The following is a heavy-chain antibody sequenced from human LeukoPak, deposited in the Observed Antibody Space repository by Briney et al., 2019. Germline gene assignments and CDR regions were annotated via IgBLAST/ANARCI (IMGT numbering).Heavy chain of an antibody. CDR2: INPSGGST. J-gene: IGHJ4*02. V-gene: IGHV1-46*01. CDR3: ARDNDGWYDY. D-gene: IGHD6-19*01. CDR1: GYTSITYH. Sequence: ASVKVSCKASGYTSITYHIHWARQAPGQGLEWMGIINPSGGSTSYAQKFQGRVTMTRDTSTSTVYMELSSLRSEDTAVYYCARDNDGWYDYWGQGTLVTVSS.